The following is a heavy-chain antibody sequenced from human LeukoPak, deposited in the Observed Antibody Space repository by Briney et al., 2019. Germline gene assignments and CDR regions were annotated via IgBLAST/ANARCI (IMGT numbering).Heavy chain of an antibody. J-gene: IGHJ4*02. V-gene: IGHV3-21*01. CDR1: GFTFSTYS. Sequence: GGSLRLSCAASGFTFSTYSMNWVRQAPGKGLEWVAAITSSSSVIYYADSVKGRFTISRGNAKNSLYLQMNSLGAEDTAVYYCARGPLTQQVETKEFDYWGQGALVTVSS. D-gene: IGHD6-13*01. CDR3: ARGPLTQQVETKEFDY. CDR2: ITSSSSVI.